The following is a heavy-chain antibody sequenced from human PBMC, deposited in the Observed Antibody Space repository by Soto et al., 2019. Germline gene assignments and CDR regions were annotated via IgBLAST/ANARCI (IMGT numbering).Heavy chain of an antibody. CDR1: GGNVSSYSAA. Sequence: SQTLPLTYDISGGNVSSYSAAWNWIRKSPSGGLEWLGRTYYRSRFFSDYAESVRSRIIINPDTSKNQFSLQLKSVTPEDTAVYYCVRDRYSSSGWFDPWGQGTPVTVSS. CDR3: VRDRYSSSGWFDP. J-gene: IGHJ5*02. V-gene: IGHV6-1*01. D-gene: IGHD3-10*01. CDR2: TYYRSRFFS.